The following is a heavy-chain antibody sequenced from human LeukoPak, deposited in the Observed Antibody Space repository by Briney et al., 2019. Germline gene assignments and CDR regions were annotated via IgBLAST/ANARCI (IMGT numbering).Heavy chain of an antibody. CDR1: GGTFSSYA. CDR2: IIPIFGTA. V-gene: IGHV1-69*06. Sequence: GASVKVSCKASGGTFSSYAISWVRQAPGQGLEWMGGIIPIFGTANYAQKFQGRVTITADKSTSTAYMELSSLRSEDTAVYYCARSPYYDILTGYYKGGYYYYYYMDVWGKGTTVTVSS. J-gene: IGHJ6*03. CDR3: ARSPYYDILTGYYKGGYYYYYYMDV. D-gene: IGHD3-9*01.